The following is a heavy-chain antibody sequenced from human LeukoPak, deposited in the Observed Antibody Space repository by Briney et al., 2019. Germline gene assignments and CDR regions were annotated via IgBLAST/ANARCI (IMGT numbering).Heavy chain of an antibody. V-gene: IGHV1-18*01. Sequence: ASVKVSCKASGYTFTSYGISWVRQAPGQGLEWMGWISAYNGNTNYAQKLQGRVTMNTETSTSTAYMELRSLTSDHPAVYYCAGGAAAGSPEDWFDPWGQGPLVTVFS. J-gene: IGHJ5*02. CDR1: GYTFTSYG. CDR2: ISAYNGNT. CDR3: AGGAAAGSPEDWFDP. D-gene: IGHD6-13*01.